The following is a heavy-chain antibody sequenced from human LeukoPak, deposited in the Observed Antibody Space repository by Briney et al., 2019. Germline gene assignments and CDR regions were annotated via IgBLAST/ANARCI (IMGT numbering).Heavy chain of an antibody. CDR3: ARGIRWPYFDY. CDR1: GDSVSRTNIA. Sequence: SQTLSLTCAISGDSVSRTNIAWDWLRQSPSRGLEWLGRTYYRSKWYNDYAVSVQSRIIINPDTSKNQFSLQLNSVTPEDTAVYYCARGIRWPYFDYWGQGTLVTVSS. CDR2: TYYRSKWYN. V-gene: IGHV6-1*01. J-gene: IGHJ4*02. D-gene: IGHD5-24*01.